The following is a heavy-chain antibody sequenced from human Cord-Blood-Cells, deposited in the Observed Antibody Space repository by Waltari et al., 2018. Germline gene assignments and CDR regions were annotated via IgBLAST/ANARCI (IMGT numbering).Heavy chain of an antibody. J-gene: IGHJ6*03. CDR1: GYTFTSYD. V-gene: IGHV1-8*03. CDR3: ARGHSWGYYYYYYYMDV. CDR2: MNPNSGNT. Sequence: QVQLVQSGAEVKKPGASVKVSRKASGYTFTSYDINWVRQATGQGLEWMGWMNPNSGNTGYAQKFQGRVTITRNTSISTAYMELSSLRSEDTAVYYCARGHSWGYYYYYYYMDVWGKGTTVTVSS. D-gene: IGHD2-15*01.